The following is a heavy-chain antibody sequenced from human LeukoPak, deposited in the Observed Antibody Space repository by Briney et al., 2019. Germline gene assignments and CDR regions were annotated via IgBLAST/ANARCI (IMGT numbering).Heavy chain of an antibody. J-gene: IGHJ4*02. CDR3: AKAGVIRGWEY. CDR2: IGEEKSGSWT. CDR1: GFALSNYP. D-gene: IGHD1-26*01. V-gene: IGHV3-23*01. Sequence: PGGSLRLSCAASGFALSNYPMGWVRQAPGKGLEWVSGIGEEKSGSWTKSADSVKGRFTISRDNSENTLYLQMDSLTVDDTAVYYCAKAGVIRGWEYWGQGVLVTVSS.